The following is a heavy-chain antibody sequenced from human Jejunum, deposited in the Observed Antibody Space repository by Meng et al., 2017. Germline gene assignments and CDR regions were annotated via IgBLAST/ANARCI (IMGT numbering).Heavy chain of an antibody. D-gene: IGHD3-9*01. V-gene: IGHV3-23*01. Sequence: GESLKISCEASEVTFNNYAMSWVRQAPGKGLEWVSTISAGGDRPDYADSVKGRFTISRDKSKSTLYLQMNSLRTEDTAVYYCAKVGPYYDISTGYFVDRYYFDYWGQGTLVTVSS. CDR2: ISAGGDRP. CDR3: AKVGPYYDISTGYFVDRYYFDY. J-gene: IGHJ4*02. CDR1: EVTFNNYA.